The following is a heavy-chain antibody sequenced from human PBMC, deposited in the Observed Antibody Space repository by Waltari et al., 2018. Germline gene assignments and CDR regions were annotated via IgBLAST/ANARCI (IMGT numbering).Heavy chain of an antibody. J-gene: IGHJ3*02. CDR1: GFTFSSYS. D-gene: IGHD2-21*01. V-gene: IGHV3-48*01. CDR2: ISSSSSTI. CDR3: ARTHIVVVGDAFDI. Sequence: EVQLVESGGGLVQPGGYLRLSCAASGFTFSSYSMKWVRQAPGKGLEWVSYISSSSSTIYYADSVKGRFTISRDNAKNSLYLQMNSLRAEDTAVYYCARTHIVVVGDAFDIWGQGTMVTVSS.